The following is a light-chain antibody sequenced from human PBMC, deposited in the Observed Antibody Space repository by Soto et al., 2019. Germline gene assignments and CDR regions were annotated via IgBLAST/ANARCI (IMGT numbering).Light chain of an antibody. Sequence: DIQMTQSPSTLTASVGDRVTITCRASQSISSWLAWYQQKRGKAPKLLIYKASSLESGVPSRFSGSGSGTEFTLTISSLQPDDFAIYYCQQDNSYWTFGQGTKVEI. V-gene: IGKV1-5*03. CDR1: QSISSW. CDR3: QQDNSYWT. CDR2: KAS. J-gene: IGKJ1*01.